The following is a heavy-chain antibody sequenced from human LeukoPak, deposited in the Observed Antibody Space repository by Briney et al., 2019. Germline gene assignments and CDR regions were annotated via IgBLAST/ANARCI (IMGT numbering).Heavy chain of an antibody. CDR2: IKADGSEK. D-gene: IGHD4-17*01. CDR3: ASTVTGYYQYGMDV. J-gene: IGHJ6*02. CDR1: GCTFSNYW. V-gene: IGHV3-7*01. Sequence: PGGSLRLSCAASGCTFSNYWMTWVRQAPGKGPEWVANIKADGSEKYYVDSVKGRFTISRDNAKNTLYLQMTSLRAEDTAVYYCASTVTGYYQYGMDVWGQGTTVTVSS.